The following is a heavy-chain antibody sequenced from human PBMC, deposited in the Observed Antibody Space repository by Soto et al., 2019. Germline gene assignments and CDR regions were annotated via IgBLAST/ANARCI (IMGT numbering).Heavy chain of an antibody. CDR2: VYYSDTT. V-gene: IGHV4-39*01. CDR3: ARLGGSYAVPHFVY. CDR1: GGSISSSDY. J-gene: IGHJ4*02. Sequence: PSETLSLTCTVSGGSISSSDYWGWIRQPPGKGLEWIGSVYYSDTTYYNPSLKSRVAISVDTSKTQFSLKLSSVTAADTAVYYCARLGGSYAVPHFVYWDQATLVTVSS. D-gene: IGHD1-26*01.